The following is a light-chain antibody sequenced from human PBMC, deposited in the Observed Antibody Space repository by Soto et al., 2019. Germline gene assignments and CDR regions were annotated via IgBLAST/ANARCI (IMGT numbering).Light chain of an antibody. CDR3: QQYGSSSIT. CDR2: GAS. Sequence: EIVLTQSPGTLSLSPGERATLSCRASQSVSSNYLAWYQQKPGQAPRLLIYGASSRATGIPDRFSGSGSGTDFTLTISRLELKDFAVYYCQQYGSSSITFGQGTRLEIK. J-gene: IGKJ5*01. V-gene: IGKV3-20*01. CDR1: QSVSSNY.